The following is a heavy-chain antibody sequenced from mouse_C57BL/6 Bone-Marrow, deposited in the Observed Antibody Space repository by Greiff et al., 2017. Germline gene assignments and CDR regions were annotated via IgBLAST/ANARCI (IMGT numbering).Heavy chain of an antibody. Sequence: VMLVESGAELAKPGASVKLSCKASGYTFTSYWMHWVKQRPGQGLEWIGYINPSSGYTKYNQKFKDKATLTADKSSSTAYMQLSSLTYEDSAVYYCARWGNLRLSYLHYWGQGTSVTVAA. CDR2: INPSSGYT. CDR3: ARWGNLRLSYLHY. D-gene: IGHD1-2*01. J-gene: IGHJ4*01. V-gene: IGHV1-7*01. CDR1: GYTFTSYW.